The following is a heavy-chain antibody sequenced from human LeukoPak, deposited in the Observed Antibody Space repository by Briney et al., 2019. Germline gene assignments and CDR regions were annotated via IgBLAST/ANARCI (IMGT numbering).Heavy chain of an antibody. CDR2: ISNSGST. CDR1: GASISSYY. D-gene: IGHD1-1*01. Sequence: MASETLALTCSVSGASISSYYWSWMRQPPGKGLEWIGYISNSGSTNYNPSLKSRVTISVDTSKNQFSLNLNSMTAADTAVYFCARHYWSDPFGYWGQGTLCTVSS. J-gene: IGHJ4*02. CDR3: ARHYWSDPFGY. V-gene: IGHV4-59*08.